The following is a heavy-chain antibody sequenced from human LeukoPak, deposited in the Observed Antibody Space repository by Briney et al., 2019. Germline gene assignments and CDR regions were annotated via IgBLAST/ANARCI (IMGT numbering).Heavy chain of an antibody. D-gene: IGHD2-2*01. J-gene: IGHJ4*02. CDR3: AKGYCSSTSCYFDY. V-gene: IGHV3-9*01. Sequence: PGGSLRLACAASGFTFDDYAMHWVRQGPGKGLEWVSGISWNSGNIGYADSVKGRFTISRDNAKNSLYLQMNSLRLEDTALYYCAKGYCSSTSCYFDYWGQGTLVTVSS. CDR1: GFTFDDYA. CDR2: ISWNSGNI.